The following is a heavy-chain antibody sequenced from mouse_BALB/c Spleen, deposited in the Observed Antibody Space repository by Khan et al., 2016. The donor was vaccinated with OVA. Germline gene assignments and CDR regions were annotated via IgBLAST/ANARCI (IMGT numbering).Heavy chain of an antibody. Sequence: EVQLQESGPGLVKPSQSLSLTCTVTGYSITSDYAWNWIRQFPGNKLEWMGYISSSGSTNYNPALKSRITITRDTSKNQFFLQLNSVTTEDTATYYWTRYCSRYNYAMDYWGQGTSVTVSS. CDR2: ISSSGST. CDR3: TRYCSRYNYAMDY. D-gene: IGHD1-3*01. J-gene: IGHJ4*01. V-gene: IGHV3-2*02. CDR1: GYSITSDYA.